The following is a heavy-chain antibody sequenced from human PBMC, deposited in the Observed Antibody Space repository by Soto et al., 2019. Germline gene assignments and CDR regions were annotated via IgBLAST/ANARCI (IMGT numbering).Heavy chain of an antibody. CDR3: ARMGRRGDFQGYGDYGAPYGMDV. CDR1: GFTFSSYD. V-gene: IGHV3-13*05. D-gene: IGHD4-17*01. J-gene: IGHJ6*02. CDR2: IGTAGDP. Sequence: EVQLVESGGGLVKPGGSLRLSCAASGFTFSSYDMHWVRQATGKGLEWVSAIGTAGDPYYPGSVKGRFTISRENAKNSLYLQMNSLRAGDTAVYYCARMGRRGDFQGYGDYGAPYGMDVWGQGTTVTVSS.